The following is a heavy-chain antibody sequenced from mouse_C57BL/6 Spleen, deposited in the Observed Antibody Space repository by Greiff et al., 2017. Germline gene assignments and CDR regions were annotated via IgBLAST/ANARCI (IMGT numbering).Heavy chain of an antibody. CDR1: GFSFNTYA. J-gene: IGHJ4*01. V-gene: IGHV10-1*01. CDR3: VRSNDYDAMDY. D-gene: IGHD2-5*01. CDR2: IRSKSNNYAT. Sequence: EVMLVESGGGLVQPKGSLKLSCAASGFSFNTYAMNWVRQAPGKGLEWVARIRSKSNNYATYYADSVKDRFTISRDDSESMLYLQMNNLKTEDTAMYYCVRSNDYDAMDYWGQGTSVTVSS.